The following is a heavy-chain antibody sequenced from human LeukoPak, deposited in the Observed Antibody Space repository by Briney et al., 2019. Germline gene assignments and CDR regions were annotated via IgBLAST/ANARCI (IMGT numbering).Heavy chain of an antibody. D-gene: IGHD2-2*01. CDR2: ITYSGGST. CDR1: GLAFSRHA. J-gene: IGHJ5*02. Sequence: GGSLRLSCEASGLAFSRHAMTWVRQAPGKGLEWVSGITYSGGSTYYAESVKGRFTISRDNSKNTLYLQMNNLRAEDTAVYYCARAYCSSTSCYSELFDPWGQGILVTVSS. V-gene: IGHV3-23*01. CDR3: ARAYCSSTSCYSELFDP.